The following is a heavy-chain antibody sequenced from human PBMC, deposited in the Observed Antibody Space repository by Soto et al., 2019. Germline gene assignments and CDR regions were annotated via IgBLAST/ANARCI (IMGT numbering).Heavy chain of an antibody. J-gene: IGHJ4*02. V-gene: IGHV1-2*04. CDR1: AYTFTGYY. D-gene: IGHD2-2*01. CDR2: INPSGGGT. Sequence: ASLRGSCKASAYTFTGYYTHWVRLAPGQKLEWRGWINPSGGGTNYAQKFQGWVTMTRDTSISTAYMELSRLRSDDTAVYYCARAGCSSTSCYLYYFDYWGQGTLVTVSS. CDR3: ARAGCSSTSCYLYYFDY.